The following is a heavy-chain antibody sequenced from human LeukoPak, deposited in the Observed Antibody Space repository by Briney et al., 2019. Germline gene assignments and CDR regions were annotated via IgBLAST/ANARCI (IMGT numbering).Heavy chain of an antibody. V-gene: IGHV3-64*01. CDR3: ARGFRYYGSGIDY. CDR2: ISTNGGST. J-gene: IGHJ4*02. D-gene: IGHD3-10*01. Sequence: GGSLRLSCAASGFTFSEYSMHWVRQAPGEGLEYVSAISTNGGSTYYANSVKGRFTISRDDPKNTLDLQMGSLRPEDMAVYYCARGFRYYGSGIDYWGQGTLVTVSS. CDR1: GFTFSEYS.